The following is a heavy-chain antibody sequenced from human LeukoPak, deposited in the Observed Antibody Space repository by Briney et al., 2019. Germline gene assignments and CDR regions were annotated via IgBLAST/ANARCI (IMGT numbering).Heavy chain of an antibody. D-gene: IGHD3-10*01. CDR1: GGSISSGGYY. J-gene: IGHJ4*02. CDR2: IYYSGST. Sequence: NPSETLSLTCTVSGGSISSGGYYWSWIRQPPGKGLEWIGYIYYSGSTNYNPSLKSRVTISVDTSKNQFSLKLSSVTAADTAVYYCARDRSLLWFGEWGQGTLVTVSS. V-gene: IGHV4-61*08. CDR3: ARDRSLLWFGE.